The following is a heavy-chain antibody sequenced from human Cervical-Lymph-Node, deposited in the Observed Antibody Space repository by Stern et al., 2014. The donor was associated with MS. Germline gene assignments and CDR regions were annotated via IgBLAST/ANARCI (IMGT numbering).Heavy chain of an antibody. V-gene: IGHV3-74*02. CDR3: ARIAGVRSWIQPLDY. CDR1: GFTFSSYW. J-gene: IGHJ4*02. Sequence: VQLVESGGGLVQPGGSLRLSWAASGFTFSSYWMHWVRQAPGKGLVWVSRINSDGSSTTYADSVKGRFTISRDNAKNTLYLQMNSLRAEDTAVYYCARIAGVRSWIQPLDYWGQGTLVTVSS. D-gene: IGHD5-18*01. CDR2: INSDGSST.